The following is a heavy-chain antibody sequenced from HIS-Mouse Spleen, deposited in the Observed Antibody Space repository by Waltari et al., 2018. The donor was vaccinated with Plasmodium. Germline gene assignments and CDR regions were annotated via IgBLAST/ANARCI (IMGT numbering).Heavy chain of an antibody. Sequence: QITLKESGPTLVKPTQTLTLTCTFSGFSLSTSGVGVGWIRQPPGKALEWLVLIYWDDDKRYSPSLKSRLTITKDTSKNQVVLTMTNMDPVDTATYYCAHSRSSFDYWGQGTLVTVSS. J-gene: IGHJ4*02. V-gene: IGHV2-5*02. CDR1: GFSLSTSGVG. D-gene: IGHD6-13*01. CDR3: AHSRSSFDY. CDR2: IYWDDDK.